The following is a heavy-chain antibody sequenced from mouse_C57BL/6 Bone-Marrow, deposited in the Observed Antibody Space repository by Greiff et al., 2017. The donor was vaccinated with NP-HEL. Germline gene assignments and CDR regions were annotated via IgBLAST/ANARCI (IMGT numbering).Heavy chain of an antibody. CDR2: ISNGGGST. V-gene: IGHV5-12*01. CDR3: ARHGTWYFDV. Sequence: DVHLVESGGGLVQPGGSLKLSCAASGFTFSDYYMYWVRQTPEKRLEWVAYISNGGGSTYYPDTVKGRFTISRDNAKNTLYLQMSRLKSEDTAMYYCARHGTWYFDVWGTGTTVTVSS. D-gene: IGHD1-1*01. CDR1: GFTFSDYY. J-gene: IGHJ1*03.